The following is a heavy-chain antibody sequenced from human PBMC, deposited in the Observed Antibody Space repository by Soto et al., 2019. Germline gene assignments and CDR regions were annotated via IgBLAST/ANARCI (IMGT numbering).Heavy chain of an antibody. CDR2: IYYSGST. J-gene: IGHJ4*02. D-gene: IGHD4-17*01. V-gene: IGHV4-59*01. CDR3: ARGFGYGGNGAFDY. CDR1: GGSISSYY. Sequence: QVQLQESGPGLVKPSETLSLTCTVSGGSISSYYWSWIRQPPGKGLEWIGYIYYSGSTNYNPSLKSRVTISVDTSKNQFSLKLSSVTAADTAVYYCARGFGYGGNGAFDYWGQGTLVTVSS.